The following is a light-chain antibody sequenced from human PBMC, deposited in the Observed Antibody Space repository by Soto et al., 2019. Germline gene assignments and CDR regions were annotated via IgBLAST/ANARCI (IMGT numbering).Light chain of an antibody. CDR3: QQYGTAPYT. J-gene: IGKJ2*01. CDR1: QSVSSSY. Sequence: EIVLTQSPGTLSLSPGERATLSCRASQSVSSSYLAWYQQKPGQAPRLLIYGASSRATGIPDRFSGSGSGTAFTLTISRLEPEDFAVYYCQQYGTAPYTFGQGPRWSSN. V-gene: IGKV3-20*01. CDR2: GAS.